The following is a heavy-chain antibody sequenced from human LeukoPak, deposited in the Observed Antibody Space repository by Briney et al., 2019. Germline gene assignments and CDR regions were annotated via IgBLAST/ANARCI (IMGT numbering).Heavy chain of an antibody. D-gene: IGHD3-10*01. Sequence: GESLKISCEGSGYIFSTYWISWVRQLPGKGLEWMGKIDPSDSYTSHSPSFQGHVTISADKSISTAFLQWSSLKASDTATYYCARPRSITMVRGIIIEDAFDIWGQGTMVTVSS. V-gene: IGHV5-10-1*01. CDR1: GYIFSTYW. CDR3: ARPRSITMVRGIIIEDAFDI. J-gene: IGHJ3*02. CDR2: IDPSDSYT.